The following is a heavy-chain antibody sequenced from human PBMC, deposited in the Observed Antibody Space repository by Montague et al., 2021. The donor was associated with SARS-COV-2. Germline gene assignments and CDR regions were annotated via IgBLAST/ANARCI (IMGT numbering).Heavy chain of an antibody. Sequence: SKTLSLTCTVSGGSISSSSYYWGWIRQPPGKGLEWIGSIYYSGSTYYNPSLKSRVTISVDTSKNQFSLKLSSVTAADTAVYYCARATAGPAAIFMGFQRPIDGCDNWGQGKMGTVSS. V-gene: IGHV4-39*07. D-gene: IGHD2-2*01. CDR1: GGSISSSSYY. J-gene: IGHJ3*02. CDR3: ARATAGPAAIFMGFQRPIDGCDN. CDR2: IYYSGST.